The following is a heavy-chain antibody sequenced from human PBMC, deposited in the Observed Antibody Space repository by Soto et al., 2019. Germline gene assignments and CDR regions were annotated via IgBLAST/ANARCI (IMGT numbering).Heavy chain of an antibody. D-gene: IGHD4-17*01. CDR1: GGSISSGGNS. Sequence: QLQLQESGSRLVKPSQTLSLTCAVSGGSISSGGNSWSWIRQPPGKGLEWIGYIYHNGNTYYNPSLKSRVTISVDRSKNQFSLKLSSVTAADTGVYYCARGLRYYGDSRYDYWGQGTLVTVSS. J-gene: IGHJ4*02. CDR3: ARGLRYYGDSRYDY. CDR2: IYHNGNT. V-gene: IGHV4-30-2*01.